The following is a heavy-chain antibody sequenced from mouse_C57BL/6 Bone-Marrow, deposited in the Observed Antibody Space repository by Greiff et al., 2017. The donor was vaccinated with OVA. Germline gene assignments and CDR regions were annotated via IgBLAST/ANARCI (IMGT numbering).Heavy chain of an antibody. CDR1: GYSITSGYD. CDR3: AREGYGSSLAY. D-gene: IGHD1-1*01. J-gene: IGHJ3*01. V-gene: IGHV3-1*01. Sequence: EVKLVESGPGMVKPSQSLSLTCTVTGYSITSGYDWHWIRHFPGNKLEWMGYISYSGSTNYNPSLKSRISITHDTSKNHFFLKLNSVTTEDTATYYCAREGYGSSLAYWGQGTLVTVSA. CDR2: ISYSGST.